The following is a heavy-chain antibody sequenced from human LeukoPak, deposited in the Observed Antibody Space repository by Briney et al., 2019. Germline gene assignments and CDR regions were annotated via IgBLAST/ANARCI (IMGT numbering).Heavy chain of an antibody. Sequence: SETLSLTCAVYGGSFSGYYWSWIRQPPGKGLEWIGEINHSGSTNYNPSLKSRVTISVDTSKNQFSLKLSSVTAADTAVYYCARGGGSSWYSDAFDIWGQGTLGTVSS. CDR1: GGSFSGYY. J-gene: IGHJ3*02. D-gene: IGHD6-13*01. CDR3: ARGGGSSWYSDAFDI. CDR2: INHSGST. V-gene: IGHV4-34*01.